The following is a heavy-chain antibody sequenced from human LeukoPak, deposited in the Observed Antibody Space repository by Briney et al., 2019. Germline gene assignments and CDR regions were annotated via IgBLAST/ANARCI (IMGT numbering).Heavy chain of an antibody. CDR1: GYTFTGYY. Sequence: GASVKVSCKASGYTFTGYYMHWVRQAPGQGLEWMGWINPNSGGTNYAQKFQGRVTMTRGTSISTAYMELSRLRSDDTAVYYCARVATSYYDSSGVFDYWGQGTLVTVSS. J-gene: IGHJ4*02. V-gene: IGHV1-2*02. CDR2: INPNSGGT. D-gene: IGHD3-22*01. CDR3: ARVATSYYDSSGVFDY.